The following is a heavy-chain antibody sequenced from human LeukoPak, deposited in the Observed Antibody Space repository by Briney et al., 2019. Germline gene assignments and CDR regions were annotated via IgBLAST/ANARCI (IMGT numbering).Heavy chain of an antibody. CDR3: ARVGSHGAFDI. Sequence: PSETLSLTCTVSGGSISSYYWSWIRQPPGKGLEWIGEINYSGSTNYNPSLKSRVTISVDTSKNQFSLKLSSVTAADTAVYYCARVGSHGAFDIWGQGTMVTVSS. J-gene: IGHJ3*02. CDR1: GGSISSYY. V-gene: IGHV4-34*01. CDR2: INYSGST. D-gene: IGHD2-15*01.